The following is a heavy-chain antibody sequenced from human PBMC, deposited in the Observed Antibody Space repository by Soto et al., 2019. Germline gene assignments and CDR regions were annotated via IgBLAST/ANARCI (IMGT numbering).Heavy chain of an antibody. Sequence: QAQLQESGPGLMNPSGTLSLTCDVSGASITNNWWSWVRQPPGEGLEWIGEIHHSGNSNYNPSLRSGVPIQKKKPKTRFFRSLSPVTAPAMAVYYCARNGAYALDYWGQGSLVSVSS. CDR1: GASITNNW. CDR3: ARNGAYALDY. D-gene: IGHD4-17*01. V-gene: IGHV4-4*02. CDR2: IHHSGNS. J-gene: IGHJ4*02.